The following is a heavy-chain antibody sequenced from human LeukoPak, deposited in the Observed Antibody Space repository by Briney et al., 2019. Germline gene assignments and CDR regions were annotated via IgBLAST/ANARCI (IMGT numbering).Heavy chain of an antibody. J-gene: IGHJ4*02. V-gene: IGHV4-39*01. CDR2: IYNSGSS. CDR3: GRDTHLES. Sequence: PSETLSLTCTVSGVSISSTSHAWGWSRQPPGEGLEWLGNIYNSGSSNYSPSLRSRVSISVDTSKNQFSLRLRSVTAADTAVYYCGRDTHLESWGQGILVTVSS. CDR1: GVSISSTSHA.